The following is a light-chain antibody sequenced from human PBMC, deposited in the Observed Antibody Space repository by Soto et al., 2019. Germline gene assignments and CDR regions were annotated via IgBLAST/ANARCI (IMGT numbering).Light chain of an antibody. CDR1: QDISNY. CDR3: QQYDNLPPIFT. V-gene: IGKV1-33*01. Sequence: DIQMTQSPSSLSASVGDRVTITCQASQDISNYLNWYQQKPGKAPKLLIYDASNLETGVPSRFSGSGSGTDFTFTISSLQPEDIATYYCQQYDNLPPIFTFGTGTKVDIK. J-gene: IGKJ3*01. CDR2: DAS.